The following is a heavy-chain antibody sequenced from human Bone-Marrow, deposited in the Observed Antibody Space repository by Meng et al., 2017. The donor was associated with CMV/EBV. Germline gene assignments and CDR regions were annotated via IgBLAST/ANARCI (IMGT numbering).Heavy chain of an antibody. CDR1: GYTFTGYY. CDR3: ARASVLRYFDWLSPPGY. D-gene: IGHD3-9*01. V-gene: IGHV1-46*01. J-gene: IGHJ4*02. Sequence: ASVKVSCKASGYTFTGYYMHWVRQAPGQGLEWMGIINPSGGSTSYAQKFQGRVTMTRDTSTSTVYMELSSLRSEDTAVYYCARASVLRYFDWLSPPGYWGQGTLVTVSS. CDR2: INPSGGST.